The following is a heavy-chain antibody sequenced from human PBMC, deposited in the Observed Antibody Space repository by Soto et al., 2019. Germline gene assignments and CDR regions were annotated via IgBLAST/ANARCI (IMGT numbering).Heavy chain of an antibody. D-gene: IGHD6-19*01. Sequence: PGGSLRLSCAASGFTFNGASMTWVRQAPGKGLEWVGRISGKSDGATIDYAAYVICRFSISRVVSEQTLYLQINNLNIYHTAGYHPLNTSRSWGQGTLVTVSS. CDR2: ISGKSDGATI. J-gene: IGHJ4*02. CDR3: LNTSRS. CDR1: GFTFNGAS. V-gene: IGHV3-15*01.